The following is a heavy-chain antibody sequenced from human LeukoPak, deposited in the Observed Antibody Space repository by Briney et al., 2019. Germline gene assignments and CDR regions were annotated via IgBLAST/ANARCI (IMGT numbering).Heavy chain of an antibody. V-gene: IGHV4-38-2*01. CDR1: GYSISSGYY. J-gene: IGHJ6*03. D-gene: IGHD2-2*01. Sequence: SETLSLTCAVSGYSISSGYYWGWSRQPPGKGLEWIGSIYHSGSTYYNPSLKSRVTISVDTSKNQFSLKLSSATAADTAVYYCAGRYCSSTSCYRNYYYMDVWGKGTTVTVSS. CDR2: IYHSGST. CDR3: AGRYCSSTSCYRNYYYMDV.